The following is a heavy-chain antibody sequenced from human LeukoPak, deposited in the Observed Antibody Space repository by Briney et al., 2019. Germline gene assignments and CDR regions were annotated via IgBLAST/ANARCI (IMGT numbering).Heavy chain of an antibody. Sequence: GGSLRLSCALSGLTVNDNYMSWVRQAPGKGLEWVSLIFPDGQTYYADFVQGRFSISRDMSRNILFLDMSSLRAEDTAVFFCARANPVYGDFDYWGQGTLVRVSS. D-gene: IGHD4-17*01. CDR1: GLTVNDNY. CDR2: IFPDGQT. V-gene: IGHV3-53*01. CDR3: ARANPVYGDFDY. J-gene: IGHJ4*02.